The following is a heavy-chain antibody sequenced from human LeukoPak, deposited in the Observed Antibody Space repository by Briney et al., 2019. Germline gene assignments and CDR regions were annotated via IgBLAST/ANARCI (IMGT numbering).Heavy chain of an antibody. V-gene: IGHV4-34*01. CDR1: GGSFSGYY. CDR3: ARSIAATLWAGWFDP. CDR2: INHSGST. Sequence: PSETLSLTCAVYGGSFSGYYWSWIRQPPGKGLEWIGEINHSGSTNYNPSLKSRVTISVDTSKNQCSLKLSSVTAADTAVYYCARSIAATLWAGWFDPWGQGTLVTVSS. D-gene: IGHD6-6*01. J-gene: IGHJ5*02.